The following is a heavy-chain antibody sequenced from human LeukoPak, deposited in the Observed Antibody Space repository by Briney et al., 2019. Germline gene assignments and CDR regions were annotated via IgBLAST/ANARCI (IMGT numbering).Heavy chain of an antibody. CDR1: EFTFVRYA. V-gene: IGHV3-48*04. CDR3: ARDAGYNIDY. J-gene: IGHJ4*02. Sequence: GSLRLSCAASEFTFVRYAMNWVRQAPGKGLEWVSYISSSSFKIGYADSVKGRFTISRDNAKNSLYLQMNSLRAEDTAVYYCARDAGYNIDYWGRGTLVTVSS. D-gene: IGHD5-24*01. CDR2: ISSSSFKI.